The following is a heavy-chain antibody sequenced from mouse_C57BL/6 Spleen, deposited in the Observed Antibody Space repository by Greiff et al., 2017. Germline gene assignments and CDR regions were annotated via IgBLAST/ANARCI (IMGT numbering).Heavy chain of an antibody. CDR1: GYTFTSYW. CDR2: IDPSDSET. D-gene: IGHD2-5*01. CDR3: AKGGSNYFFAY. Sequence: QVQLKQPGAELVRPGSSVKLSCKASGYTFTSYWMHWVKQRPIQGLEWIGNIDPSDSETHYNQKFKDKATLTVDKSSSTAYMQLSSLTSEDSAVYYCAKGGSNYFFAYWGQGTLVTVSA. J-gene: IGHJ3*01. V-gene: IGHV1-52*01.